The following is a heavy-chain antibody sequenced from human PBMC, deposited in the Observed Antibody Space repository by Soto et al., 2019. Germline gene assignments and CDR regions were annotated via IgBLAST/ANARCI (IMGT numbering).Heavy chain of an antibody. J-gene: IGHJ4*02. CDR1: GYTFTSYY. CDR3: ARDRIVAGYSYGYGSFDY. D-gene: IGHD5-18*01. V-gene: IGHV1-46*01. Sequence: ASVKVSCKASGYTFTSYYMHWVRQAPGQGLEWMGIINPSGGSTSYAQKFQGRVTMTRDTSTSTVYMELSSLRSEDTAVYYCARDRIVAGYSYGYGSFDYWAQRTLVTVSS. CDR2: INPSGGST.